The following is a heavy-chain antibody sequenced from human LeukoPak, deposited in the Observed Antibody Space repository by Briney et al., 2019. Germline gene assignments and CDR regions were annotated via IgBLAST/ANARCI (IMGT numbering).Heavy chain of an antibody. CDR2: IRYDGSNK. CDR1: GFTFSSYG. CDR3: AKDYAMIEVVTLFDN. D-gene: IGHD3-22*01. V-gene: IGHV3-30*02. J-gene: IGHJ4*02. Sequence: GGSLRLSCAASGFTFSSYGMHWVRQAPGKGLEWVAFIRYDGSNKYYADSVKGRFTISRDNSKNTLYLQMNSLRAEDTAVYYCAKDYAMIEVVTLFDNWGQGTLVTVSS.